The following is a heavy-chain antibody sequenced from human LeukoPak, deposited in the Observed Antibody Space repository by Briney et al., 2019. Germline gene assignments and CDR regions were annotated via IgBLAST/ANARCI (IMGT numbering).Heavy chain of an antibody. Sequence: GGSLRLSCVASGFTFSNYAIHWVRQDPGKGLEWVAVISYDGSNKYYADSVRGRFTISRDDSKNTLSLQMNSLRADDTAVYYCARDVLVVVPVTLEPGYYYYGMDVWGQGTTVTVSS. J-gene: IGHJ6*02. CDR2: ISYDGSNK. CDR3: ARDVLVVVPVTLEPGYYYYGMDV. D-gene: IGHD2-15*01. V-gene: IGHV3-30-3*01. CDR1: GFTFSNYA.